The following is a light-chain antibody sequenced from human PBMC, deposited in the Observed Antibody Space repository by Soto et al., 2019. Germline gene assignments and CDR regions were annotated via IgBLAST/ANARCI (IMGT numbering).Light chain of an antibody. J-gene: IGLJ1*01. Sequence: QSVLTQPASVSGSPGQSITISCAGTSSDVADYKYVSWYQQHPGKAPKLMIYEVSNRPSGVSNRFSGSKSGNTASLTISGLQPEDEADYYCSSYTSSSTLVFGTGTKVTVL. CDR3: SSYTSSSTLV. CDR2: EVS. V-gene: IGLV2-14*01. CDR1: SSDVADYKY.